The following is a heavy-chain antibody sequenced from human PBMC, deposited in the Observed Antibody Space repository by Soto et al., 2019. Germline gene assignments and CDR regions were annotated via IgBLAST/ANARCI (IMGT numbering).Heavy chain of an antibody. CDR1: GGTFSSYA. CDR2: IIPIFGTA. D-gene: IGHD3-3*01. V-gene: IGHV1-69*06. Sequence: QVQLVQSGAEVKKPGSSVKVSCKASGGTFSSYAIIWVRQAPGQGLEWMGGIIPIFGTANYAQKFQGRVTITADKSTSTAYMELSSLRSEDTAVYYCARDQSITIFGVVHHDAFDIWGQGTMVTVSS. CDR3: ARDQSITIFGVVHHDAFDI. J-gene: IGHJ3*02.